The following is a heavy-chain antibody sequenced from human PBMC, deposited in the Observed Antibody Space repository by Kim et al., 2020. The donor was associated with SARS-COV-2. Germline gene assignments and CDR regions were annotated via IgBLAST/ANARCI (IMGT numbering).Heavy chain of an antibody. D-gene: IGHD7-27*01. J-gene: IGHJ4*02. Sequence: YYVDSGKGRFIISRDNAKNSLYLRMYSLRADDTAVYYCARAAWGSVDSWGQGTLLIVSP. V-gene: IGHV3-7*03. CDR3: ARAAWGSVDS.